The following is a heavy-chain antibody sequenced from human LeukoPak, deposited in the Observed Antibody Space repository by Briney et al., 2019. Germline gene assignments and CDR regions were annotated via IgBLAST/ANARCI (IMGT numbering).Heavy chain of an antibody. CDR1: GFTFSSFP. CDR2: ISGSGGGT. D-gene: IGHD3-10*01. V-gene: IGHV3-23*01. CDR3: AKMIRGVNDFDY. Sequence: GGSLRLSCAASGFTFSSFPMSWVRQAPGKGLEWVSAISGSGGGTYYADSVKGRFTISRDNSKNMLYLQMNSLRAEDTALYYCAKMIRGVNDFDYWGQGTLVTVSS. J-gene: IGHJ4*02.